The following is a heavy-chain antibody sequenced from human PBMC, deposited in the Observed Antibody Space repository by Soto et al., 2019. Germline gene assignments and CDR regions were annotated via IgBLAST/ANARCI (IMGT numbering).Heavy chain of an antibody. D-gene: IGHD6-13*01. J-gene: IGHJ5*02. CDR3: AGDRVPAATGTIIRTGCFDP. CDR2: IWSDGSNK. Sequence: QVQLVESGGGVVQPGRSLRLSCAASGFTFSSYGMHWVRQAQGKGLEWVAVIWSDGSNKYYADSVKGGFTISRDNSKNALYRQMNSLRAEDLAVYYTAGDRVPAATGTIIRTGCFDPWGQGTLVTVSS. V-gene: IGHV3-33*01. CDR1: GFTFSSYG.